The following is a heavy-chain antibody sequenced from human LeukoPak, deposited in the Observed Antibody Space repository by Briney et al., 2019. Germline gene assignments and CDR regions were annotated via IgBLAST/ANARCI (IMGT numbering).Heavy chain of an antibody. CDR2: IIPILGIA. CDR3: ARVSYSYGLRGFDY. J-gene: IGHJ4*02. D-gene: IGHD5-18*01. Sequence: SVKVSCKASGYTFTSYAISWVRQAPGQGLEWMGRIIPILGIANYAQKFQGRVTITADKSTSTAYMELSSLRSEDTAVYYCARVSYSYGLRGFDYWGQGTLVTVSS. V-gene: IGHV1-69*04. CDR1: GYTFTSYA.